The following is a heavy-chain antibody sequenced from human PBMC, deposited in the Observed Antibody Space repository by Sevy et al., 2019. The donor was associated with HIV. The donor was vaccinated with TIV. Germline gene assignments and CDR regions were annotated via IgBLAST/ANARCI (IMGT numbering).Heavy chain of an antibody. CDR1: GFTFSDYG. V-gene: IGHV3-33*01. CDR2: IWYDGSTK. Sequence: GRSLRLSCAASGFTFSDYGMHWVRQTPGKGLEWVAVIWYDGSTKYYADSVKGRFTISRDNSKNTLYLQMNSLRAEDTAVYYCARDKLLPVMVSMVRGALSYYFDYWGQGTLVTVSS. D-gene: IGHD3-10*01. J-gene: IGHJ4*02. CDR3: ARDKLLPVMVSMVRGALSYYFDY.